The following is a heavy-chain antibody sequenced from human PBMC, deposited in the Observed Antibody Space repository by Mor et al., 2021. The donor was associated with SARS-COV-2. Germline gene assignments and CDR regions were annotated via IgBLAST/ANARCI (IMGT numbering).Heavy chain of an antibody. J-gene: IGHJ4*02. CDR3: AVYSGYDYFDY. D-gene: IGHD5-12*01. Sequence: LKSRVTISVHTSKNQFSLKLSSVTAADTAVYYCAVYSGYDYFDYWGQGTLVTVSS. V-gene: IGHV4-39*01.